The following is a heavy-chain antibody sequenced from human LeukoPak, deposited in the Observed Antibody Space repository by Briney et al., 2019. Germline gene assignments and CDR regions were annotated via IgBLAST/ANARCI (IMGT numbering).Heavy chain of an antibody. CDR2: IWYDGSNK. D-gene: IGHD5/OR15-5a*01. CDR1: GFTFSSYG. V-gene: IGHV3-33*01. Sequence: GGSLRLSCAASGFTFSSYGMHWVRQAPGKGLEWVAVIWYDGSNKYYADSVKGRFTISRDNSKNTLYLQMNSLRAEDTAVYYCARDGPILGFAAGYSIYGGFTDVWGKGTTVTVSS. J-gene: IGHJ6*04. CDR3: ARDGPILGFAAGYSIYGGFTDV.